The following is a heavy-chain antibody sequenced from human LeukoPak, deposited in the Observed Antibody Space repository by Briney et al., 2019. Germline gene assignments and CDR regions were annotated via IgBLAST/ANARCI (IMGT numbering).Heavy chain of an antibody. Sequence: PGGSLRLSCAASGFTFSSYAMHWVRQAPGKGLEWVAVISYDGSNKYYADSVKGRFTISRDNSKNTLYLQMNSLRAEGTAVYYCARERIAVAGYNWFDPWGQGTLVTVSS. D-gene: IGHD6-19*01. V-gene: IGHV3-30-3*01. CDR2: ISYDGSNK. J-gene: IGHJ5*02. CDR3: ARERIAVAGYNWFDP. CDR1: GFTFSSYA.